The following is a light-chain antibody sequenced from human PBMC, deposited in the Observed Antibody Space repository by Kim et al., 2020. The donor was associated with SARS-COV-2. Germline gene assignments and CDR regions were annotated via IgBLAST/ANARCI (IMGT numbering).Light chain of an antibody. Sequence: DIVMTQSPLSLAVTPGEPASISCKSSQSLLHSTGYNSLDWYLQKPGQSPQLLIYLGSYRASGVPDRFSGTGSGTDFTLKISRVEAEDVGTYYCVQALQTPRTFGQGTTVDIK. CDR1: QSLLHSTGYNS. CDR3: VQALQTPRT. CDR2: LGS. J-gene: IGKJ1*01. V-gene: IGKV2-28*01.